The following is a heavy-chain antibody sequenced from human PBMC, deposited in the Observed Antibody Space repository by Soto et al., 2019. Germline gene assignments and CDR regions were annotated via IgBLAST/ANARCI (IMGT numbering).Heavy chain of an antibody. CDR2: IIPIFGTA. D-gene: IGHD3-3*01. J-gene: IGHJ4*02. V-gene: IGHV1-69*01. CDR3: SRDQHFGVVITGTVDY. Sequence: QVQLVQSGAEVKKPGSSVKVSCKASGGTFSSYAISWVRQAPGQGLEWMGGIIPIFGTANYAQKFQGRVTSSADESTSTAYMELSSLRSEDTAVYYCSRDQHFGVVITGTVDYWGQGTLVTVSS. CDR1: GGTFSSYA.